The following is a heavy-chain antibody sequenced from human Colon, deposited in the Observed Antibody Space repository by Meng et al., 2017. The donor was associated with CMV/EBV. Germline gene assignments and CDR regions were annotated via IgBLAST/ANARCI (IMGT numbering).Heavy chain of an antibody. CDR3: ARGGEMNNDY. D-gene: IGHD1/OR15-1a*01. CDR2: ITNSGITT. V-gene: IGHV3-11*01. J-gene: IGHJ4*02. CDR1: GFNFSDYY. Sequence: GESLKISCAASGFNFSDYYMSWIRQAPGKGLDWISYITNSGITTYYADSVRDRFTISRDNAKNSLYLQMNSLRADDTAVYYCARGGEMNNDYWGQGTLVTVSS.